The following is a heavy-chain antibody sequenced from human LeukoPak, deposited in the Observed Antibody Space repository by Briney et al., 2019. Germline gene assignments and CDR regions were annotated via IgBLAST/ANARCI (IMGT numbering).Heavy chain of an antibody. CDR3: AREDYGGNSEIDY. CDR1: GFTFSGYV. D-gene: IGHD4-23*01. J-gene: IGHJ4*02. Sequence: GGSLRLSCAASGFTFSGYVMTWVRQAPGKGLECVSSITFSSSHIYYADSVKGRFTISRDNTKDSLYLQMNSLRAEDTAVYYCAREDYGGNSEIDYWGQGTLVTVSS. V-gene: IGHV3-21*04. CDR2: ITFSSSHI.